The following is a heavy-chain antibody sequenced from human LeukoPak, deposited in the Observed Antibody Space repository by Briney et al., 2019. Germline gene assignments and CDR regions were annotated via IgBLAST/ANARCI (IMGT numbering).Heavy chain of an antibody. CDR3: ARDRFNVIRGVGAVDFDF. J-gene: IGHJ4*02. CDR2: MNPNSGNT. Sequence: ASVKVSCKASGYTFTSYDINWVRQATGQGLEWMGWMNPNSGNTGYAQKFQGRVTITRNTSISTAYMELSSLRSEDTAVYFCARDRFNVIRGVGAVDFDFWGQGTLVTVSS. D-gene: IGHD3-10*01. CDR1: GYTFTSYD. V-gene: IGHV1-8*03.